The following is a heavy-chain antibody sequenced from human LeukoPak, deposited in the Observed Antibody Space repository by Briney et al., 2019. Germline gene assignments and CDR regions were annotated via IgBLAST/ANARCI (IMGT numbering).Heavy chain of an antibody. D-gene: IGHD1-26*01. CDR2: MSNDGN. J-gene: IGHJ4*02. CDR1: GFXFSSYT. V-gene: IGHV3-30*04. CDR3: ARDGGGGGSYPDY. Sequence: GGSLRLSCAASGFXFSSYTIHWVRQAPCKGLAWVAVMSNDGNYYADSEKGRFTISRDNSKNTLYLQMNSLRPEDTAVYYCARDGGGGGSYPDYWGQGTLVTVSS.